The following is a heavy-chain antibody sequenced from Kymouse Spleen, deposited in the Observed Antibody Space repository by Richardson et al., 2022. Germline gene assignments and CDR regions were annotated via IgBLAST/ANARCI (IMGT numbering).Heavy chain of an antibody. CDR1: GFTFSSYG. Sequence: QVQLVESGGGVVQPGRSLRLSCAASGFTFSSYGMHWVRQAPGKGLEWVAVISYDGSNKYYADSVKGRFTISRDNSKNTLYLQMNSLRAEDTAVYYCATLRFLEWLLYGKLLWFGEFFDYWGQGTLVTVSS. CDR2: ISYDGSNK. D-gene: IGHD3-3*01. J-gene: IGHJ4*02. V-gene: IGHV3-30*18. CDR3: ATLRFLEWLLYGKLLWFGEFFDY.